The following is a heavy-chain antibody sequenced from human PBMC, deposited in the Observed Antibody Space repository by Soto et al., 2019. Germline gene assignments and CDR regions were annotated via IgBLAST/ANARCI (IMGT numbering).Heavy chain of an antibody. CDR2: ISSSSSTI. D-gene: IGHD1-7*01. Sequence: EVQLVESGGGLVQPGGSLRLSCAASGFTFSSYSMNWVRQAPGKGLEWVSYISSSSSTIYYEDSVKGRFTISRDNAKNSLYLQMNSLRDEDTAVYYCARDRAWNYRGWFDPWGQGTLVTVSS. J-gene: IGHJ5*02. CDR3: ARDRAWNYRGWFDP. CDR1: GFTFSSYS. V-gene: IGHV3-48*02.